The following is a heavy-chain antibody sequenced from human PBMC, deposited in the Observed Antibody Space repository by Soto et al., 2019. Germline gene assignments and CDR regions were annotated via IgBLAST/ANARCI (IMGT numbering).Heavy chain of an antibody. CDR1: GGSITRDNFF. CDR3: AKFEYSGSSGFYYYSGMDV. CDR2: IYHSGAT. D-gene: IGHD5-12*01. V-gene: IGHV4-31*11. J-gene: IGHJ6*02. Sequence: PSETLSLTCAVSGGSITRDNFFWNWIRQRPGKGLEWIGYIYHSGATYYNPSLRSPVVISIDKAKNHFSLNLTSVTAADTAVYYFAKFEYSGSSGFYYYSGMDVWGQGTTVTVSS.